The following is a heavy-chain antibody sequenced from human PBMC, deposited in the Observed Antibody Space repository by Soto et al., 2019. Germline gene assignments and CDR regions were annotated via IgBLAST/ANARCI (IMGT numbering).Heavy chain of an antibody. D-gene: IGHD3-16*01. CDR1: GGSISSSSYY. Sequence: PSETLSLTCTVSGGSISSSSYYWGWIRQPPGKGLEWIGSIDYSGSTYYNPSLKSRVTTSVDTSKNQFSVKLNSVTAADTAVYYCARNEILGETKWDVFNFWGQGKMVTVPS. CDR2: IDYSGST. CDR3: ARNEILGETKWDVFNF. J-gene: IGHJ3*01. V-gene: IGHV4-39*01.